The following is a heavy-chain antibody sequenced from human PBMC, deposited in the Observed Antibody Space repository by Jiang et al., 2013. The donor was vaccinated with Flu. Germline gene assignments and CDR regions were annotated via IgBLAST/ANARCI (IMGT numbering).Heavy chain of an antibody. J-gene: IGHJ4*01. D-gene: IGHD5-18*01. CDR3: AKXSKWLTNYFD. V-gene: IGHV1-3*01. CDR2: INAGNGNT. Sequence: YGAEVKKPGASVKVSCKASGFTFTNSALHWVRQAPGQRLEWMGWINAGNGNTKYSQRLQGRVTITRDTSASTVYMKLSSLRSEDTAVYYCAKXSKWLTNYFD. CDR1: GFTFTNSA.